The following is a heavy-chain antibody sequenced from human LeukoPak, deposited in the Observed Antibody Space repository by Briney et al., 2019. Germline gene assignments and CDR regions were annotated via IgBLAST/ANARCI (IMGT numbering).Heavy chain of an antibody. CDR2: IKAKAHGGTT. CDR1: GFTFINAW. V-gene: IGHV3-15*01. D-gene: IGHD1-26*01. J-gene: IGHJ4*02. Sequence: GGSLRLSCAASGFTFINAWMAWVRQAPGKGLEWVGRIKAKAHGGTTDYAAPVKGRFTISRDDSKNTLYLQMNSLKTEDTAVYYCTTDGVGIEGATFDYWGQGTLVTVSS. CDR3: TTDGVGIEGATFDY.